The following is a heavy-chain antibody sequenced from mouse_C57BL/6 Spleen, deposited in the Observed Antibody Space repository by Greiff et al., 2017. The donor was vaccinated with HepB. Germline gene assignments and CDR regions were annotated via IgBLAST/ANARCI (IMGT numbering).Heavy chain of an antibody. J-gene: IGHJ2*01. D-gene: IGHD1-1*01. CDR2: INPGSGGT. CDR1: GYAFTNYL. V-gene: IGHV1-54*01. Sequence: QVQLQQSGAELVRPGTSVKVSCKASGYAFTNYLIEWVKQRPGQGLEWIGVINPGSGGTNYNEKFKGKATLTADKSSSTAYMQLSSLTSEDSSVYDCARSSYGGDFDDWGQGTTLTVSS. CDR3: ARSSYGGDFDD.